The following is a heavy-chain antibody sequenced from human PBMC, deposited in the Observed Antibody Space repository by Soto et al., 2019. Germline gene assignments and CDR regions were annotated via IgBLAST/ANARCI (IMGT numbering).Heavy chain of an antibody. CDR2: IIPILGIA. V-gene: IGHV1-69*02. CDR1: GGTFSSYT. J-gene: IGHJ4*02. Sequence: SVKVSCKASGGTFSSYTISWVRQAPGQGLEWMGRIIPILGIANYAQKFQGRVTITADKSTSTAYMELSSLRSEDTAVYYCARVGYCSSTSCPRPYYFDYWGQGTLVTVSS. D-gene: IGHD2-2*01. CDR3: ARVGYCSSTSCPRPYYFDY.